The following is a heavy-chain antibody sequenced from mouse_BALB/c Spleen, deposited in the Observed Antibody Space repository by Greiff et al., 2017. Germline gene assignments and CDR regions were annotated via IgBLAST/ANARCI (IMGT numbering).Heavy chain of an antibody. Sequence: VQLQQSGAELVRPGSSVKISCKASGYAFSSYWMNWVKQRPGQGLEWIGQIYPGDGDTNYNGKFKGKATLTADKSSSTAYMQLSSLTSEDSAVYFCAREGLRRNWYFDVWGAGTTVTVSS. V-gene: IGHV1-80*01. J-gene: IGHJ1*01. CDR3: AREGLRRNWYFDV. CDR2: IYPGDGDT. CDR1: GYAFSSYW. D-gene: IGHD2-4*01.